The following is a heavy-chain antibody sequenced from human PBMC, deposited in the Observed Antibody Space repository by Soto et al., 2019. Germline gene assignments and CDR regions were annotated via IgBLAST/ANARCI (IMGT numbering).Heavy chain of an antibody. CDR2: FDGSGGFT. V-gene: IGHV3-23*01. Sequence: GGSLRLSCAASGISFSTYAMSWVRQAPGKGLEWVSAFDGSGGFTSYADSVRGRFTLSRDNSKNTLYLQMNSLRADDTAVYYCAKGTDSGTYRFYFDYWGQGTLVTVSS. CDR1: GISFSTYA. J-gene: IGHJ4*02. CDR3: AKGTDSGTYRFYFDY. D-gene: IGHD1-26*01.